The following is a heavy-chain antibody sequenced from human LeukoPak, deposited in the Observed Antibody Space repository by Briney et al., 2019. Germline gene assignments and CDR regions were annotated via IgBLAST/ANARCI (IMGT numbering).Heavy chain of an antibody. Sequence: SVKVSCKASGGTFSSYDISWVRQAPGQGLEWMGGIIPIFGTANYAQKFQGRVTITADESTSTAYMELSSLRSEDTAVYYCAREGVDYPYYFDYWGQGTLVTVSS. D-gene: IGHD3/OR15-3a*01. CDR1: GGTFSSYD. CDR2: IIPIFGTA. CDR3: AREGVDYPYYFDY. J-gene: IGHJ4*02. V-gene: IGHV1-69*01.